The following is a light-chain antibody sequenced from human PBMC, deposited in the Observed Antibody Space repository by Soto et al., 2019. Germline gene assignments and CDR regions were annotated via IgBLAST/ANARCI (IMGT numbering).Light chain of an antibody. CDR2: AAS. V-gene: IGKV1-33*01. CDR1: QSISSY. Sequence: IQMTQSPSSLSASVGDRVTITCRASQSISSYLNWYQQKPGKAPKLLIYAASSLETGVPSRFSGSGSGTDFTLTISSLQPEDFATYYCQQYDNLPLIFGQGTRLEIK. J-gene: IGKJ5*01. CDR3: QQYDNLPLI.